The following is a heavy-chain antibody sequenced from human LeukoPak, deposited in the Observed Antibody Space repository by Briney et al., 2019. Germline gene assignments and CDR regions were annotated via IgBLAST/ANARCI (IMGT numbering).Heavy chain of an antibody. CDR3: ARRWTGYSYGDAFDI. Sequence: PSETLSLTCTVSGGSITSSSYYWGWIRQPPGKGVEWIGSIYYSGSTFNNPSLKGRVTISVDTSKNQLSLNLSSVTAADTAVYYCARRWTGYSYGDAFDIWGQGTMVTVSS. CDR1: GGSITSSSYY. CDR2: IYYSGST. D-gene: IGHD5-18*01. V-gene: IGHV4-39*01. J-gene: IGHJ3*02.